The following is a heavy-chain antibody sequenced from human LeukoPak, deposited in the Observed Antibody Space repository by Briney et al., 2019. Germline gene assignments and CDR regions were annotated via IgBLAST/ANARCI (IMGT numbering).Heavy chain of an antibody. CDR3: AAGMGVRTYSGY. J-gene: IGHJ4*02. D-gene: IGHD3-10*01. CDR2: INPNSGGT. Sequence: GASVKVSCKASGYTFTGYYMHWVRQAPGQGLEWMGWINPNSGGTNYAQKFQGRVTMTRDTSISTAYMELSSLRSEDTAVYYCAAGMGVRTYSGYWGQGTLVTVSS. CDR1: GYTFTGYY. V-gene: IGHV1-2*02.